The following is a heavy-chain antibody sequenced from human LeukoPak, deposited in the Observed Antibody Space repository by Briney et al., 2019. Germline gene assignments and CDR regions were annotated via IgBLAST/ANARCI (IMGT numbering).Heavy chain of an antibody. Sequence: GGSLRLSCAASGFTFSSYWMSWVRQAPGKGLEWVANIEQDGSEKYYVDSVKGRFTISRDNAKNSLYLQMNSLRAEDTAVYYCAKEYCSNSVCHSLDYWGQGTLVTVSS. D-gene: IGHD2-8*01. CDR3: AKEYCSNSVCHSLDY. V-gene: IGHV3-7*01. J-gene: IGHJ4*02. CDR1: GFTFSSYW. CDR2: IEQDGSEK.